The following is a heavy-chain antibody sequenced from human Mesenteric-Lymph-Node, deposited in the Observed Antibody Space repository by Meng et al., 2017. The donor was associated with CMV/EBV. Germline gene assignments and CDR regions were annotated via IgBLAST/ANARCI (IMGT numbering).Heavy chain of an antibody. J-gene: IGHJ4*02. Sequence: GESLQISCAASGFTISNAWMSWVRQAPGKGLEWVDRIKSKTDGGTTDYAAPVKSRFTISRDDSKNTLYLQMNSLETEDTAVYYCTDLANGVCGYWGQGTLVTVSS. CDR1: GFTISNAW. V-gene: IGHV3-15*01. D-gene: IGHD2-8*01. CDR3: TDLANGVCGY. CDR2: IKSKTDGGTT.